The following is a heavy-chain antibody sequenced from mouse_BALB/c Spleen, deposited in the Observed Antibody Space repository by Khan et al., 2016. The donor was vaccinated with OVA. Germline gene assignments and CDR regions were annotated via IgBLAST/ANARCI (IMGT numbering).Heavy chain of an antibody. J-gene: IGHJ2*01. CDR3: ARQGGIYDGPFDY. CDR2: VSSGGSYT. Sequence: EVELVESGGGLVKPGGSLKLSCAASGFTFYNYAMSWVRQTPEKRLEWVATVSSGGSYTYYPDSVKGRFTISRDTAKSTLYLQMSSLRSEDTAMYYCARQGGIYDGPFDYWGQGTTLTVSS. CDR1: GFTFYNYA. D-gene: IGHD2-3*01. V-gene: IGHV5-9-3*01.